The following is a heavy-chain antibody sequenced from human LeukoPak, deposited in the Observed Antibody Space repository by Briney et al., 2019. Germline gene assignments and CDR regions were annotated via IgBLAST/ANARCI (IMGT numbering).Heavy chain of an antibody. Sequence: ASVKVSCKASGGTFSSYAISWVRQAPGQGLEWMGGIIPILGIANYAQKFQGRVTITADKSTSTAYMELSSLRSEDTAVYYCARDSSDRDVSPIAVAGEWGQGTLVTVSS. CDR3: ARDSSDRDVSPIAVAGE. CDR1: GGTFSSYA. V-gene: IGHV1-69*10. D-gene: IGHD6-19*01. J-gene: IGHJ4*02. CDR2: IIPILGIA.